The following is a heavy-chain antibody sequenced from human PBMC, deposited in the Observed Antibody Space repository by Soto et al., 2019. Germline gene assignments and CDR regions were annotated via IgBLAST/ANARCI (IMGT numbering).Heavy chain of an antibody. D-gene: IGHD1-26*01. J-gene: IGHJ6*02. CDR1: GGSVSSGSYY. Sequence: SETLSLTCTVSGGSVSSGSYYWSWIRQPPGKGLEWIGYIYYSGSTNYNPSLKSRVTISVDTSKNQFSLKLSSVTAAGTAVYYCARASGSYTYYYYYGMDVWGQGTTVTVSS. CDR2: IYYSGST. V-gene: IGHV4-61*01. CDR3: ARASGSYTYYYYYGMDV.